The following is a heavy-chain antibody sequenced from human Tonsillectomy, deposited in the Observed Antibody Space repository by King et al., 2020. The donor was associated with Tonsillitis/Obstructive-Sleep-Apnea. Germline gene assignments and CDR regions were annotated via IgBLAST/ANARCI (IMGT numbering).Heavy chain of an antibody. V-gene: IGHV4-59*01. CDR2: IHYIEST. CDR3: AGALAISGGRYFDL. CDR1: GGSISSYY. Sequence: VQLQESGPGLVKPSETLSLTCTVSGGSISSYYWSWIRPPPGKGLGWIGYIHYIESTNYNHSLKSRVTISVDTSKNQFSLKLSSVTAADTAVYYCAGALAISGGRYFDLWGRGTLVTVSS. J-gene: IGHJ2*01. D-gene: IGHD2-21*01.